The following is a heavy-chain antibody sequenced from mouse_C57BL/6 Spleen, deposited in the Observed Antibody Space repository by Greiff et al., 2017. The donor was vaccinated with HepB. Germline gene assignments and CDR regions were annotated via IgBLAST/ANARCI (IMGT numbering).Heavy chain of an antibody. V-gene: IGHV7-3*01. J-gene: IGHJ3*01. CDR1: GFTFTDYY. CDR2: IRNKANGYTT. CDR3: ARNYYGSSPFAY. Sequence: EVQRVESGGGLVQPGGSLSLSCAASGFTFTDYYMSWVRQPPGKALEWLGFIRNKANGYTTEYSASVKGRFTISRDNSQSILYLQMNALRAEDSATYYCARNYYGSSPFAYWGQGTLVTVSA. D-gene: IGHD1-1*01.